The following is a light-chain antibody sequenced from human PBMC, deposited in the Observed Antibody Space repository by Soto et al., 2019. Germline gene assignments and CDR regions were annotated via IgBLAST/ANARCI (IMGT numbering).Light chain of an antibody. J-gene: IGKJ1*01. CDR1: QSISSN. CDR2: AAS. V-gene: IGKV3-15*01. Sequence: EVVMTQSPATLSVSPGERATLSCRASQSISSNLAWYQQKPGQAPRLLIYAASTRATGIPARFSGSGSGTEFTLTISSLQSEDLALYYCQQFHNWPWTFGQGARVEIK. CDR3: QQFHNWPWT.